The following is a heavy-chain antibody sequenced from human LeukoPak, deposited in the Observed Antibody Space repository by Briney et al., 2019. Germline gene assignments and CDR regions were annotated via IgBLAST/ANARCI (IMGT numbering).Heavy chain of an antibody. CDR1: GGTFSSYA. Sequence: ASVKVSCKASGGTFSSYAISWVRQAPGQGLEWMGGIIPIFGTANYAQKFQGRATITADESTSTAYMELSSLRSEDTAVYYCARAARPGIAVAGTTFDYWGQGTLVTVSS. CDR2: IIPIFGTA. CDR3: ARAARPGIAVAGTTFDY. V-gene: IGHV1-69*01. D-gene: IGHD6-19*01. J-gene: IGHJ4*02.